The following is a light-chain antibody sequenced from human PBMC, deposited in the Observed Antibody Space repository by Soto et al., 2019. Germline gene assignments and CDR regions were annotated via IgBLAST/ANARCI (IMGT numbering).Light chain of an antibody. CDR3: QKYNSAPE. CDR2: AAS. Sequence: DIQMTQSPSSLSASVGDRVTITCRASQGISNYLAWYQQKPGKVPKLLIYAASTLQSGVPSRFSGSGSGTDFTITISSLQPEDVATYYCQKYNSAPEFGQVTKVVIK. V-gene: IGKV1-27*01. J-gene: IGKJ1*01. CDR1: QGISNY.